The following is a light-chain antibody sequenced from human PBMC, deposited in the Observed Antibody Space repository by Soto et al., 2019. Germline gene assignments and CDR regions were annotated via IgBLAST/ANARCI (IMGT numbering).Light chain of an antibody. CDR1: QSVLYSANNENY. CDR2: WAS. CDR3: QQYYSTPFT. V-gene: IGKV4-1*01. Sequence: DIVMTQSPASLAVSLGERATINCKSSQSVLYSANNENYLAWYQQKPGHPPKLLLYWASTRESGVPDRFSGSGSGTDFTLTISSLQAEDVAVYYCQQYYSTPFTFGQGTRLEIK. J-gene: IGKJ5*01.